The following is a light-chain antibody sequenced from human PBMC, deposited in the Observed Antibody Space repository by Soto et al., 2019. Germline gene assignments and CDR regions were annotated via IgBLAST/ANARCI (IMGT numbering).Light chain of an antibody. CDR2: DVS. CDR1: SSDGGGYNY. V-gene: IGLV2-14*01. Sequence: QSALTQPASVSGSPGQSITISCTGTSSDGGGYNYVSWYQQHPGKAPKLMIYDVSNRPSGVSNRFAGAKSGNTASLTSSGLQAEDVADYYCSSYTSSSTAVVFGGGTKVTVL. CDR3: SSYTSSSTAVV. J-gene: IGLJ2*01.